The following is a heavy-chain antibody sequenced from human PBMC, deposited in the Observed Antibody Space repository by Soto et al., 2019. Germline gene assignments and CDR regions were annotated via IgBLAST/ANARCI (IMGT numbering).Heavy chain of an antibody. Sequence: SETLSLTCTVSGGSISSSNYYWGWIRQPPGKGLEWIGYIYHSGSTYYNPSLKSRVTISVDRSKNQFSLKLSSVTAADTAVYYCDRGSDRWGQGTLVTVSS. CDR3: DRGSDR. CDR1: GGSISSSNYY. J-gene: IGHJ5*02. CDR2: IYHSGST. V-gene: IGHV4-39*07.